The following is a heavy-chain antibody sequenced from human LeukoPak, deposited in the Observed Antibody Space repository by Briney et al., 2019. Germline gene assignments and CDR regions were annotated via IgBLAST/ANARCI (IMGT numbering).Heavy chain of an antibody. CDR3: ARATYYYDSSGYPSVPLDY. CDR2: IKQDGSEK. D-gene: IGHD3-22*01. V-gene: IGHV3-7*01. J-gene: IGHJ4*02. Sequence: GGSLRLSCAASGFTFSSYWMSWVRQAPGKGLEWVANIKQDGSEKYYADSVKGRFTISRDNAKNSLYLQMNSLRAEDTAVYYCARATYYYDSSGYPSVPLDYWGQGTLVTVSS. CDR1: GFTFSSYW.